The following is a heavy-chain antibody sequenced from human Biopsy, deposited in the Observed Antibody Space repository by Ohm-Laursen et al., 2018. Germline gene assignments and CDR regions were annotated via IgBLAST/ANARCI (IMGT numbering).Heavy chain of an antibody. Sequence: TLSLICTVSGGSFTGHYWTWIRQPPGKGLEWIGHISHTGCTSYKSSLKSRVTISLDTSRKHFSLRLTSLAAADTAVYYCARGSNEYGGLYFPHWGQGTLVTVSS. V-gene: IGHV4-59*11. CDR3: ARGSNEYGGLYFPH. D-gene: IGHD4-23*01. CDR2: ISHTGCT. CDR1: GGSFTGHY. J-gene: IGHJ1*01.